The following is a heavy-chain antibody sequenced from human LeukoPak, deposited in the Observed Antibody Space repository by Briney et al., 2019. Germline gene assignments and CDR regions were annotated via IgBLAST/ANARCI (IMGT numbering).Heavy chain of an antibody. CDR3: TTGHYYYGSGSYYSVWFDP. J-gene: IGHJ5*02. CDR1: GFTFSNAW. D-gene: IGHD3-10*01. V-gene: IGHV3-15*01. CDR2: IKSKTDGGTT. Sequence: PEGSLRLSCAASGFTFSNAWMSWVRQAPGKGLEWVGRIKSKTDGGTTDYAAPVKGRFTISRDDSKNTLYLQMNSLKTEDTAVYYCTTGHYYYGSGSYYSVWFDPWGQGTLVTVSS.